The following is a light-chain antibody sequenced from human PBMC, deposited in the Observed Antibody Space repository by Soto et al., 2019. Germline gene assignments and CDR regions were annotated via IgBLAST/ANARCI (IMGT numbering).Light chain of an antibody. V-gene: IGLV2-8*01. Sequence: QSALTQPPSASGSPGQSVTTSCTGTSSDVGGYKFVSWYQQHPGKAPKPLIFEVSRRPSGVPDRFSGSKSGNTASLTVSGLQAEDEADYYCSSYAGNNNVVFGGGTKLTVL. CDR2: EVS. CDR3: SSYAGNNNVV. J-gene: IGLJ2*01. CDR1: SSDVGGYKF.